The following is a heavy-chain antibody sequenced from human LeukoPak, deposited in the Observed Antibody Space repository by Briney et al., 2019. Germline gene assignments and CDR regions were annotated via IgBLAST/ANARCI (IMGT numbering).Heavy chain of an antibody. CDR2: IYPGDSDT. CDR1: GSSFTSYW. D-gene: IGHD2-2*03. V-gene: IGHV5-51*01. CDR3: ASHIGGGYCSSTSCSFDY. J-gene: IGHJ4*02. Sequence: GASLQISCKGSGSSFTSYWIGWVRQMPGKGLEWMGIIYPGDSDTRYSPSFQGQVTISADKSISTAYLQWSSLKASDTAMYYCASHIGGGYCSSTSCSFDYWGQGTLVTVSS.